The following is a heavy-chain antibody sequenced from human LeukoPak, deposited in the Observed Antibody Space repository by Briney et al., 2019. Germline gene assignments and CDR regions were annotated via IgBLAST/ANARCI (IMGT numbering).Heavy chain of an antibody. D-gene: IGHD6-6*01. J-gene: IGHJ5*02. Sequence: SETLSLTCAVYGGSFSGYYWSWIRQPPGKGLEWIGEINHSGSTNYNPSLKSRVIISVDTSKNQFSLKLSSVTAADTAVYYCARGRQQLVRRYNWFDPWGQGTLVTVSS. V-gene: IGHV4-34*01. CDR2: INHSGST. CDR1: GGSFSGYY. CDR3: ARGRQQLVRRYNWFDP.